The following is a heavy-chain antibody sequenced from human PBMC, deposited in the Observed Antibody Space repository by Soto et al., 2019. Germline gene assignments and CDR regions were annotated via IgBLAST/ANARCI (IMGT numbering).Heavy chain of an antibody. CDR2: IIPILGIA. V-gene: IGHV1-69*02. CDR3: ALPGDLASFDY. D-gene: IGHD2-21*02. J-gene: IGHJ4*02. CDR1: GGTFSSYT. Sequence: QVQLVQSGAAVKKPGSSVKVSCKASGGTFSSYTISWVRQAPGQGLEWMGRIIPILGIANYAQKFQGRVTITADKSTSTAYMELSSLRSEDTAVYYGALPGDLASFDYWGQGPLVTFSS.